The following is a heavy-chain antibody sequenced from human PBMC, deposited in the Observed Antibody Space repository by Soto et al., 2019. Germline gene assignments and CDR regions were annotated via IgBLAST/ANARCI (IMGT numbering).Heavy chain of an antibody. Sequence: ASETLSLSCTVSGVSISSSYWSLIRQPAGKGLEWIGYIYYSGSTHYNPSLKNRVTISVDTSKNQVSLKLSSVTAADTAVYYCARLGGWSSGYYYQPKYFRHWGQGTLGTVVS. D-gene: IGHD3-22*01. CDR3: ARLGGWSSGYYYQPKYFRH. CDR1: GVSISSSY. J-gene: IGHJ1*01. CDR2: IYYSGST. V-gene: IGHV4-59*01.